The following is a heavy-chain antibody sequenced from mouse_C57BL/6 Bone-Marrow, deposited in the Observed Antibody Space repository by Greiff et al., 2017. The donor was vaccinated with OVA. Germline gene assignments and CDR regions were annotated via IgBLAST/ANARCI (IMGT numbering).Heavy chain of an antibody. J-gene: IGHJ4*01. CDR1: GYTFTSYG. D-gene: IGHD1-1*01. Sequence: QVQLQQSGAELARPGASVKLSCKASGYTFTSYGISWVKQRPGQGLEWIGEIYPRSGNTYYNEKFKGKATLTADKSSRTAYMEIRILTSEDSAVYFCAREGDYYDSSFTAYYAMDYWGQGTAVTVTS. V-gene: IGHV1-81*01. CDR3: AREGDYYDSSFTAYYAMDY. CDR2: IYPRSGNT.